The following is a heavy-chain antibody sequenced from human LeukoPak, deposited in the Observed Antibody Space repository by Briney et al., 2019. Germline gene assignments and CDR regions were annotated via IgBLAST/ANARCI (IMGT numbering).Heavy chain of an antibody. CDR2: ISSSSNHI. CDR1: GFTFSSSS. CDR3: ARGATVTH. J-gene: IGHJ4*02. V-gene: IGHV3-21*01. Sequence: GGSLRLSCAASGFTFSSSSMNWVRQAPGKGLEWVSSISSSSNHIYYADSVKGRFTISRDNAKNSLYLQMNSLRAEDTAVYYCARGATVTHWGQGTLVTVSS. D-gene: IGHD4-17*01.